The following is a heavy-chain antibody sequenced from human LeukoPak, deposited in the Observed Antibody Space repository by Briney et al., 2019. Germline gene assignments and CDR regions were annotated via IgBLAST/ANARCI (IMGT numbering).Heavy chain of an antibody. D-gene: IGHD3-22*01. CDR1: GFSLSTSGMC. CDR2: IDWDDDK. Sequence: SGPTLVNPTQTLALTCTFSGFSLSTSGMCASWIRQPPGKALERLARIDWDDDKYYSTSLKTRLTIFKDTSKNQVVLTITNMDPVDTATYYCARTLDRPGSVVDYWGQGTLVTVSS. J-gene: IGHJ4*02. CDR3: ARTLDRPGSVVDY. V-gene: IGHV2-70*11.